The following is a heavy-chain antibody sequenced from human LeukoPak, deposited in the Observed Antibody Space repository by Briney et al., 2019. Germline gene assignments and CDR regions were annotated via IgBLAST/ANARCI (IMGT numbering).Heavy chain of an antibody. CDR2: IKQDGSEK. CDR3: QGGSLGAVRVDYYYYYMDV. V-gene: IGHV3-7*01. J-gene: IGHJ6*03. Sequence: GGSLRLSCAASGFTFSSSWMSWVRQAPGKGLEWVANIKQDGSEKYYVDSVKGRFTISRDNAKNSLYLQMNSLRAEDTAVYYCQGGSLGAVRVDYYYYYMDVWGKGTTVTISS. CDR1: GFTFSSSW. D-gene: IGHD3-10*01.